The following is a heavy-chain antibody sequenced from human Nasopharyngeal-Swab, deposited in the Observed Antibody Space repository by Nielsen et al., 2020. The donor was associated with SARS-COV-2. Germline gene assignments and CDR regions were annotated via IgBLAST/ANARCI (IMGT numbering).Heavy chain of an antibody. D-gene: IGHD5-12*01. J-gene: IGHJ4*02. V-gene: IGHV3-66*03. Sequence: GGSLRLSCAASGFTVSSNYMSWVRQAPGKGLEWVSVIYSCGSTDYADSVKGRFTISRDNSQNTLYLQMNSLRAEDTAVYYCASSTWIFDYWGQGTLVTVSS. CDR2: IYSCGST. CDR3: ASSTWIFDY. CDR1: GFTVSSNY.